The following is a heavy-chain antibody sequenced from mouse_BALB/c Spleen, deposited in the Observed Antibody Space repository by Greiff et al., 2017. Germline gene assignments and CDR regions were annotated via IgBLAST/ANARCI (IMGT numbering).Heavy chain of an antibody. D-gene: IGHD2-3*01. CDR1: GFNFKDTY. J-gene: IGHJ4*01. CDR3: ARSMNAMDY. V-gene: IGHV14-3*02. CDR2: IDPANGNT. Sequence: EVQLQQSGAELVTPGASVKLSCTASGFNFKDTYMHWVQQRPEQGLEWIGRIDPANGNTKYDPKFPGKATITADTSTNTAYLQLSSLTSEDTAVYCCARSMNAMDYWGQGTSVTVSS.